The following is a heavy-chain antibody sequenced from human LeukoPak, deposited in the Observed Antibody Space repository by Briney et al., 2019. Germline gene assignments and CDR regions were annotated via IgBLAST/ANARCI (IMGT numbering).Heavy chain of an antibody. CDR1: GGSISSYY. CDR3: ARGSVVPAAIFGY. D-gene: IGHD2-2*01. Sequence: SETLSLTCTGSGGSISSYYWSWIRQPPGKGLEWIGYIYYSGSTNYNPSLKSRVTISVDTSKNQFSLKLSSVTAADTAVYYCARGSVVPAAIFGYWGQGTLVTVSS. J-gene: IGHJ4*02. V-gene: IGHV4-59*13. CDR2: IYYSGST.